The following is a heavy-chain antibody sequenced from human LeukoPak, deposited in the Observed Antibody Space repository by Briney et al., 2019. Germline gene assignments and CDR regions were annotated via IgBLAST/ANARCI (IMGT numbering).Heavy chain of an antibody. V-gene: IGHV4-59*12. Sequence: SETLSLTCTVSGGSISSYYWSWIRQPPGKGLEWIGYIYYSGSINYNPSLKSRVTMSVDMSKNQFSLKLSSVTAADTAVYYCARKSDYAYFQHWGQGTLVTVSS. CDR2: IYYSGSI. D-gene: IGHD4-17*01. CDR1: GGSISSYY. J-gene: IGHJ1*01. CDR3: ARKSDYAYFQH.